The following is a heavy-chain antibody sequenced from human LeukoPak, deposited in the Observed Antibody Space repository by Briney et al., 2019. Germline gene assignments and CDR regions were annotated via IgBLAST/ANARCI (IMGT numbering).Heavy chain of an antibody. V-gene: IGHV3-21*01. J-gene: IGHJ4*02. CDR1: GFTFSNYV. CDR3: ARETGGFDY. CDR2: ISSSSYI. D-gene: IGHD3-16*01. Sequence: GGSLRLSCAASGFTFSNYVMNWVRQAPGKGLEWVSSISSSSYIYYADSVKGRFTISRDNAKNSLYLQMNSLRAEDTAVYYCARETGGFDYWGQGTLVTVSS.